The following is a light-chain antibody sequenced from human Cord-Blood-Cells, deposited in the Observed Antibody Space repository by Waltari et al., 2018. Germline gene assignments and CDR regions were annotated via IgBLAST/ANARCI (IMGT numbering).Light chain of an antibody. V-gene: IGLV2-14*01. Sequence: QSALTHPASASGSPGPSLTISCTGTSSDAGGYNYVSWYQQHPGKAPKLMIYDVSNRPSGVSNRFSGSKSGNTASLTISGLQAEDEADYYCSSYTSSSTLVFGGGTKLTVL. CDR1: SSDAGGYNY. J-gene: IGLJ2*01. CDR3: SSYTSSSTLV. CDR2: DVS.